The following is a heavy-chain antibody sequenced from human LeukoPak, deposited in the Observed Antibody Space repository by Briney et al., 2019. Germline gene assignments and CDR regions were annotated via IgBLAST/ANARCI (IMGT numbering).Heavy chain of an antibody. D-gene: IGHD3-22*01. J-gene: IGHJ4*02. CDR2: ISSSSSAM. CDR1: GFTFSSYS. Sequence: PGGSLRLSCAASGFTFSSYSMNWVRQAPGKGLEWVSYISSSSSAMYYADSVKGRFTISRDNAKNSLYLQMNSLRAEDTAVYYCARVFWETVNTGYYSDFWGQGTLVTVSS. V-gene: IGHV3-48*04. CDR3: ARVFWETVNTGYYSDF.